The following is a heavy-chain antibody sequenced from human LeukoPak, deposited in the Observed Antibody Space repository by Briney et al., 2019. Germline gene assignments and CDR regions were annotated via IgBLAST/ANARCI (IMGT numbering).Heavy chain of an antibody. CDR3: ARVAHYDYVWGSYRPDY. CDR2: INPNSGGT. J-gene: IGHJ4*02. D-gene: IGHD3-16*02. CDR1: GYTFTGYY. V-gene: IGHV1-2*02. Sequence: ASVKVSCKSSGYTFTGYYMHWVRQAPGQGLEWMGWINPNSGGTNYAQKFQGRGTMTRDTSISTAYMELSRLRSDDTAVDYCARVAHYDYVWGSYRPDYWGQGTLVTVSS.